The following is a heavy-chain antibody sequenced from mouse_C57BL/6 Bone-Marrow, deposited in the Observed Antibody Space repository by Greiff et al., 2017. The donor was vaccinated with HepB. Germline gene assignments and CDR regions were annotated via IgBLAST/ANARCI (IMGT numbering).Heavy chain of an antibody. Sequence: EVKVVESGGDLVKPGGSLKLSCAASGFTFSSYGMSWVRQTPDKRLEWVATISSGGSYTYYPDSVKGRFTISRDNAKNTLYLQMSSLKSEDTAMYYWARRSDYDRGDWYFDVWGTGTTVTVSS. V-gene: IGHV5-6*02. CDR1: GFTFSSYG. CDR3: ARRSDYDRGDWYFDV. CDR2: ISSGGSYT. D-gene: IGHD2-4*01. J-gene: IGHJ1*03.